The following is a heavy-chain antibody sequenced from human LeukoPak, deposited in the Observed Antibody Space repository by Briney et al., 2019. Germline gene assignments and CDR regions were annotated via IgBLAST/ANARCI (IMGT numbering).Heavy chain of an antibody. CDR3: ARSRRRSPMITFGGVIVMLY. D-gene: IGHD3-16*02. V-gene: IGHV1-2*02. CDR1: GYTFTGYY. J-gene: IGHJ4*02. Sequence: ASVKVSCKASGYTFTGYYMHWVRQAPGQGLEWMGWINPNSGGTNYAQKFQGRVTMTRDTSISTAYMELSRLRSDDTAVYYCARSRRRSPMITFGGVIVMLYWGQGTLVTVSS. CDR2: INPNSGGT.